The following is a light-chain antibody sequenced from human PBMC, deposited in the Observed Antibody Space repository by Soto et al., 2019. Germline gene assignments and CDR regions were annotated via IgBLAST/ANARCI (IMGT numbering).Light chain of an antibody. V-gene: IGKV3-15*01. CDR2: GAS. J-gene: IGKJ4*01. CDR3: QQYNNWLPLT. Sequence: EIVMKQSPATLSVSPGERATLSCRASQRVSSNLAWYQQKPGQAPRLLIYGASTRATGIPARFSGIGSGTEFTLTISSLQSEDFAVYYCQQYNNWLPLTFGGGTKVEIK. CDR1: QRVSSN.